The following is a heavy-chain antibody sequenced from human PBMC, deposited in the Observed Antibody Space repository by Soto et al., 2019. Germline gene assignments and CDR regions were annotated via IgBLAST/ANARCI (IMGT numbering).Heavy chain of an antibody. CDR2: ISWNRGNL. Sequence: EVQLVESGGGLVQPGRSLRLSCAASGFTFDDYAMHWVRQDPGKGLEWVSSISWNRGNLGYADSVKGRFTISRDNAKNSLYLQMNSLRGEDTALYSCAKGASTTVFAFNDYWGQGTLVTVSS. J-gene: IGHJ4*02. D-gene: IGHD4-17*01. V-gene: IGHV3-9*01. CDR3: AKGASTTVFAFNDY. CDR1: GFTFDDYA.